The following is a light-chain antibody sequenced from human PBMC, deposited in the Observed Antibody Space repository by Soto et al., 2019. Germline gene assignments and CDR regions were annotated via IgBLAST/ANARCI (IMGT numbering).Light chain of an antibody. CDR2: GAS. CDR1: QSVSSN. Sequence: IVMTQSPATLSVSPGERATLSCRASQSVSSNLAWYQQKPGQAPRLLIYGASTRATGIPARFSGSGSGTEFTLTISGLQSEDFAVYYCQQYNSWPITFGQGTRL. V-gene: IGKV3-15*01. CDR3: QQYNSWPIT. J-gene: IGKJ5*01.